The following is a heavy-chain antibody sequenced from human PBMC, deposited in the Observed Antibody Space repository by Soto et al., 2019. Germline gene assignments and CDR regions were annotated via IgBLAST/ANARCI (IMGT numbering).Heavy chain of an antibody. CDR3: ATRIRVFGLLIPPFDP. V-gene: IGHV4-34*01. CDR2: ISHTGGT. J-gene: IGHJ5*02. D-gene: IGHD3-3*01. CDR1: GGSVNGYY. Sequence: PSETLSLTCAVYGGSVNGYYWNWIRQPPGKGLEWIGKISHTGGTHYNPSLKSGVTMSVDTSKNQFSLRLSSVTAADTAIYYCATRIRVFGLLIPPFDPWGKGTRVTASS.